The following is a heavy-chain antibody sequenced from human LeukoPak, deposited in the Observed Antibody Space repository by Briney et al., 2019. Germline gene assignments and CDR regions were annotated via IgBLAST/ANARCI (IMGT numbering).Heavy chain of an antibody. CDR1: GFTFTRYW. V-gene: IGHV3-74*01. Sequence: RGSLRLSCAASGFTFTRYWMHWVRQVPGKGLDWVSRINEDGSITTHADFVRGRFTISRDNARDTLYLQMNSLRSEDTAVYYCARDLGGIAGSWGQGTLVTVSS. J-gene: IGHJ4*02. CDR3: ARDLGGIAGS. D-gene: IGHD1-26*01. CDR2: INEDGSIT.